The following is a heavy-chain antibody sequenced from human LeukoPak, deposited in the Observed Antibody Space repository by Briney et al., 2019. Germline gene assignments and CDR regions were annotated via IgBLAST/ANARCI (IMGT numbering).Heavy chain of an antibody. V-gene: IGHV3-23*01. CDR3: AKSMILIVVALFFDY. Sequence: GGSLRLSCVASGFPFNNAWMNWVRQAPGKGLEWVSAISGSGGSTYYADSVKGRFTISRDNSKNTLYLQMNSLRAEDTAVYYCAKSMILIVVALFFDYWGQGTLVTVSS. CDR2: ISGSGGST. CDR1: GFPFNNAW. J-gene: IGHJ4*02. D-gene: IGHD3-22*01.